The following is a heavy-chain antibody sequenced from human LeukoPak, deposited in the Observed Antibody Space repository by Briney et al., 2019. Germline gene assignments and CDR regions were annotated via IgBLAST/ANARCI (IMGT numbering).Heavy chain of an antibody. CDR2: IIPIFGTA. CDR3: AREDSNPKYYYYYGMDV. V-gene: IGHV1-69*01. J-gene: IGHJ6*02. D-gene: IGHD4-11*01. Sequence: ASVKVSCKASGGTFSSYAISWVRQAPGQGLGWMGGIIPIFGTANYAQKFQGRVTITADESTSTAYMELSSLRSEDTAVYYCAREDSNPKYYYYYGMDVWGQGTTVTVSS. CDR1: GGTFSSYA.